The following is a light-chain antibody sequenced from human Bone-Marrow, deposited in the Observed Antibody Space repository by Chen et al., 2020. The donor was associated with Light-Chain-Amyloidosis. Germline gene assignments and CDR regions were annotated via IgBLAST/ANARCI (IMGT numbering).Light chain of an antibody. CDR2: GNG. Sequence: QSVLTQPPSVSGAPGQRVTISCTRKSSNIGAGYDVHWYQQLPGAAPKLLIYGNGNLPSRVPKSCAGCKSGTSSFLAIRGLRYEDEADYCDAAWDSGLDGYVFGAGTKVIVL. CDR1: SSNIGAGYD. CDR3: AAWDSGLDGYV. V-gene: IGLV1-40*01. J-gene: IGLJ1*01.